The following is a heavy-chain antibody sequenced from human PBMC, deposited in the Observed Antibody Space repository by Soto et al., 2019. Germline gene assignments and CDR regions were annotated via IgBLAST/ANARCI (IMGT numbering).Heavy chain of an antibody. CDR3: ARAQEAAGTFRLYYFDY. CDR1: GGSISSYY. J-gene: IGHJ4*02. Sequence: QVQLQESGPGLVKPSETLSLTCTVSGGSISSYYWSWIRQPPGKGLEWIGFIYYSGSTNYNPSLKSRVTISVDTSKNQFSLKLSSVTAADTAVYYCARAQEAAGTFRLYYFDYWGQGTLVTVSS. V-gene: IGHV4-59*01. CDR2: IYYSGST. D-gene: IGHD6-13*01.